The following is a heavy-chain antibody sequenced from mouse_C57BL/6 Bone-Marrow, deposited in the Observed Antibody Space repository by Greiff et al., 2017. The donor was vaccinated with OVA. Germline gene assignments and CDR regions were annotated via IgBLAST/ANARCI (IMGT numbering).Heavy chain of an antibody. Sequence: EVKLVESVAELVRPGASVKLSCTASGFNIKNTYMHWVKQRPEQGLEWIGRIDPANGNTKYAPKFQGKAPITADTSSNTAYLQLSSLTSEDTAIYYCASNWVYWYFDVWGTGTTVTVSS. CDR1: GFNIKNTY. CDR2: IDPANGNT. V-gene: IGHV14-3*01. J-gene: IGHJ1*03. D-gene: IGHD4-1*01. CDR3: ASNWVYWYFDV.